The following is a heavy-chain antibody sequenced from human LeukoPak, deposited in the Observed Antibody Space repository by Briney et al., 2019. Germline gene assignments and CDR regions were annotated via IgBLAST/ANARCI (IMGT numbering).Heavy chain of an antibody. Sequence: GGSLRLSCAASGFTFSSYAMSWVRQAPGKGLEWVSAISGSGGSTYYADSVKGRFTISRDNSKNMLYLQMNSLRAEDTAVYYCAKGYYDSSGLFDYWGQGTLVTVSS. J-gene: IGHJ4*02. D-gene: IGHD3-22*01. V-gene: IGHV3-23*01. CDR1: GFTFSSYA. CDR3: AKGYYDSSGLFDY. CDR2: ISGSGGST.